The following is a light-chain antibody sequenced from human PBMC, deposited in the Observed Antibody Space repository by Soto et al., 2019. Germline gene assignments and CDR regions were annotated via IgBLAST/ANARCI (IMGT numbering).Light chain of an antibody. CDR3: CSYAGGSTWV. J-gene: IGLJ3*02. CDR1: SSDVGMYDL. Sequence: QAVLTQPASVSGSPGQSITISCTGSSSDVGMYDLVSWYQQHPGKAPKLMIHEVSKRPSGVSNRLSGSKSGNTASLTVSGLQAEDEADYYCCSYAGGSTWVFGGGTKLTVL. V-gene: IGLV2-23*02. CDR2: EVS.